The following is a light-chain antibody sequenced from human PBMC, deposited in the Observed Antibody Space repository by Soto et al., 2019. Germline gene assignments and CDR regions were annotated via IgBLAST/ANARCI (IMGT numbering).Light chain of an antibody. J-gene: IGKJ1*01. CDR2: GAS. CDR3: QQYDGSPRT. CDR1: QSLYNNY. V-gene: IGKV3-20*01. Sequence: EIVLTQSPGSLSLFPGDTATLSCRASQSLYNNYLAWYQEKPGQAPRLLIHGASSRPTGIPDRFSGSGSGTDFTLTITRLEPEDFAVYYCQQYDGSPRTFGQGTKVDI.